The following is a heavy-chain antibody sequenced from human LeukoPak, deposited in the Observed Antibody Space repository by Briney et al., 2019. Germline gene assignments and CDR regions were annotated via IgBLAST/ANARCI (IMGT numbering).Heavy chain of an antibody. J-gene: IGHJ4*02. CDR3: ARSLGSGSDY. V-gene: IGHV3-21*01. CDR2: ISSTGSSI. D-gene: IGHD1-26*01. Sequence: KTGGSLRLSCAASGFTFSYYTMSWVRQAPGKGLEWVSSISSTGSSIYYADSVKGRFTISRDNAKNSLYLQMNSLRAEDTAVYYCARSLGSGSDYWGQGTLVTVSS. CDR1: GFTFSYYT.